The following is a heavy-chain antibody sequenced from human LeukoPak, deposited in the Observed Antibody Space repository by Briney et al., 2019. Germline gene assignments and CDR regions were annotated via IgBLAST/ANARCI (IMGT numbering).Heavy chain of an antibody. CDR3: ARDIRLDAFDI. CDR1: GGSISSGGYF. V-gene: IGHV4-61*08. Sequence: SQTLSLTCTVSGGSISSGGYFWSWIRQPPGKGLEWIGYIYYSGSTNYNPSLKSRVTISVDTSKNQFSLKLSSVTAADTAVYYCARDIRLDAFDIWGQGTMVTVSS. D-gene: IGHD4-11*01. CDR2: IYYSGST. J-gene: IGHJ3*02.